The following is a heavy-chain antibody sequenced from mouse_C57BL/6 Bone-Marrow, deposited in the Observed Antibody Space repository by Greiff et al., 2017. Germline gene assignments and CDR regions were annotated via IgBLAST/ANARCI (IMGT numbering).Heavy chain of an antibody. CDR1: GFTFSSYA. Sequence: EVHLVESGGGLVKPGGSLKLSCAASGFTFSSYAMSWVRQTPEKRLEWVATISDGGSYTYYPDNVKGRFTISRDNAKNNLYLQMSHLKSEDTAMYYCARSLRGNFDYWGQGTTLTVSS. J-gene: IGHJ2*01. V-gene: IGHV5-4*01. CDR2: ISDGGSYT. CDR3: ARSLRGNFDY.